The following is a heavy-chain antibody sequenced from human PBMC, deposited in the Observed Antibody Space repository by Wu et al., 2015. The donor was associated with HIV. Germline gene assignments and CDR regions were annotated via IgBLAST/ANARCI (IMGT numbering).Heavy chain of an antibody. CDR3: AAQRWLTQDYFDY. D-gene: IGHD5-24*01. J-gene: IGHJ4*02. CDR2: FDPEDGEA. CDR1: GYTLTELS. Sequence: QVQLVQSGTEVKKPGASVKVSCKVSGYTLTELSIHWVRQAPGRGLDWMGGFDPEDGEAIYAQMFQGRVTMTEDTSTDTVYMEMSSLRSEDTAVYYCAAQRWLTQDYFDYWGQGTLVTVSS. V-gene: IGHV1-24*01.